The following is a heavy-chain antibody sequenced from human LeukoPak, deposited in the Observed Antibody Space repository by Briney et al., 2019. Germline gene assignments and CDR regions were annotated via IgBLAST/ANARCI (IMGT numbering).Heavy chain of an antibody. D-gene: IGHD3-3*01. CDR1: GGSISSYY. Sequence: SETLSLTCTVSGGSISSYYWSWIRQPPGRGLEWIGYIYYSGSTNYNPSLKSRVTISVDTSKNQFSLKLSSVTAADTAVYYCARGDDFFDYWGQGTLVTVSS. V-gene: IGHV4-59*01. CDR3: ARGDDFFDY. J-gene: IGHJ4*02. CDR2: IYYSGST.